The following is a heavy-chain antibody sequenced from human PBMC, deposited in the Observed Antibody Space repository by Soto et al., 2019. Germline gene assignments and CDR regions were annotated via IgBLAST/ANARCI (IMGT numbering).Heavy chain of an antibody. V-gene: IGHV4-30-2*01. D-gene: IGHD1-26*01. CDR2: IYHSGST. Sequence: SETLSLTCAVSGGSISSGGYSWSWIRQPPGKGLEWIGYIYHSGSTYYNPSLKSRATISVDRSKNQFSLKLSSVTAADTAVYSCARAIGMGAASFDAFDIWGQGTMVTVSS. J-gene: IGHJ3*02. CDR3: ARAIGMGAASFDAFDI. CDR1: GGSISSGGYS.